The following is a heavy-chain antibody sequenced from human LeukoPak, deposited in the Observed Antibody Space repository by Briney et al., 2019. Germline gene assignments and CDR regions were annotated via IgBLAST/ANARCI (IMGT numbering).Heavy chain of an antibody. V-gene: IGHV3-33*01. CDR1: GFTFSSYG. D-gene: IGHD4-23*01. Sequence: GGSLRLSCATSGFTFSSYGLHWVRQAPGKGLEWVAVIWFDGSKKYYGDSVKGRFTISRDNSKNTLYLQMNSLRAEDTAVYYCATSRYGGKGYYFDYWGQGTLVTVSS. CDR2: IWFDGSKK. CDR3: ATSRYGGKGYYFDY. J-gene: IGHJ4*02.